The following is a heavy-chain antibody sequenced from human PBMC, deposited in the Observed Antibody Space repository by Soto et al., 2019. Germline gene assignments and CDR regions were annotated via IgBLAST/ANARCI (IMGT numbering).Heavy chain of an antibody. D-gene: IGHD3-10*01. CDR3: ARGQGYYYGSGSYSFGMDV. CDR2: IIPIFGTA. V-gene: IGHV1-69*01. Sequence: QVQLVQSGAEVKKPGSSVKVSCKASGGTFSSYAISWVRQAPGQGLEWMGGIIPIFGTANYAQKFQGRVTITADESTSTAYMELSSLRSVDTAVYYCARGQGYYYGSGSYSFGMDVWGQGTTVTVSS. CDR1: GGTFSSYA. J-gene: IGHJ6*02.